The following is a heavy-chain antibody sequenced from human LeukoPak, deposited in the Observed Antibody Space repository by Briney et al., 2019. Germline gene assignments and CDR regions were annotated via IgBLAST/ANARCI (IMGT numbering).Heavy chain of an antibody. Sequence: GSLRLSCAASGFTFSSYARSWVRQAPGKGLRWVSAISGSSGSTYYADSVKGRFTISRDNSQSTQYMQMYSPRAADTAVYYIAKDHGLYSYGSRTSFGYWGQGTLVTVSS. CDR2: ISGSSGST. D-gene: IGHD5-18*01. J-gene: IGHJ4*02. V-gene: IGHV3-23*01. CDR3: AKDHGLYSYGSRTSFGY. CDR1: GFTFSSYA.